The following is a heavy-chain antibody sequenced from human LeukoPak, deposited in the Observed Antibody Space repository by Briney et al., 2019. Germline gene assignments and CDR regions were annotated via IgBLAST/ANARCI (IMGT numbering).Heavy chain of an antibody. Sequence: GGSLRLSCEASGFSFSAYTMDWVRQAPGKGLEWISYISLSGSITYYADSVKGRFTISRDNARNSLHLQMNSLRAEDTAIYYCAKLVSDSSSYWGRGVLVTVSS. CDR3: AKLVSDSSSY. CDR2: ISLSGSIT. CDR1: GFSFSAYT. D-gene: IGHD6-6*01. J-gene: IGHJ4*02. V-gene: IGHV3-48*01.